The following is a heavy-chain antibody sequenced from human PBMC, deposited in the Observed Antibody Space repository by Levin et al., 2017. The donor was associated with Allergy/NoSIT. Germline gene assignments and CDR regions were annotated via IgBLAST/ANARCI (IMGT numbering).Heavy chain of an antibody. V-gene: IGHV4-39*01. CDR3: ATSANYVVVRSGWFDP. J-gene: IGHJ5*02. D-gene: IGHD1-7*01. CDR1: GGSISSSSYY. CDR2: VYHTGST. Sequence: SETLSLTCTVSGGSISSSSYYWGWIRQPPGKGLEYIGTVYHTGSTHYNPSLKSRVTISVDTSKNQFSLRLSSVTAADTAVYYCATSANYVVVRSGWFDPWGQGTRVTVSS.